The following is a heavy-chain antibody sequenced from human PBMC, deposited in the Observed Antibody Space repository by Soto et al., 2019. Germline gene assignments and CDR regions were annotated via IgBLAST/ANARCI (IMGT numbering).Heavy chain of an antibody. D-gene: IGHD2-2*01. V-gene: IGHV3-74*01. CDR1: GFTFSRFW. CDR3: TRDLQGVLYYYYGMDV. CDR2: ITGDGAIT. J-gene: IGHJ6*02. Sequence: EVQLVESGGGLVQPGGSLRLSCAASGFTFSRFWMHWVRRAPGKGLVWVSRITGDGAITTYADSVRGRFTISRDNAKSTVYLQMDSLRAEDTAVYYCTRDLQGVLYYYYGMDVWGQGTTVTVSS.